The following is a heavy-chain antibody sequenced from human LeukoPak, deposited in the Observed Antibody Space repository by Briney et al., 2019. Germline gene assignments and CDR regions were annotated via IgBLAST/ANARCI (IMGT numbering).Heavy chain of an antibody. J-gene: IGHJ4*02. CDR1: GGSISSSSYY. Sequence: SETLSLTCTVSGGSISSSSYYWGWIRQPPGKGLEWIGSIYYSGSTYYNPSLKSRVTISVDTSKNQFSLKLSSVTAADTAVYYCARASWFGELPFDYWGQGTLVTVSX. D-gene: IGHD3-10*01. CDR3: ARASWFGELPFDY. V-gene: IGHV4-39*07. CDR2: IYYSGST.